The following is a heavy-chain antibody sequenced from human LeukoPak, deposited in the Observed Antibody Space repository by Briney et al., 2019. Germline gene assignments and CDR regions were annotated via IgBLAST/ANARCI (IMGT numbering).Heavy chain of an antibody. J-gene: IGHJ4*02. D-gene: IGHD1-26*01. V-gene: IGHV3-7*01. CDR1: GFTFSSYW. CDR2: IQQDGSER. Sequence: GGSLRLSCAASGFTFSSYWMSWVRQAPGKGLEWVANIQQDGSERYYVDSVKGRFTISRDNAKNSLYLQMNSLRAEDTAVYYCARDKVVGATYFEYWGQGTLVTVSS. CDR3: ARDKVVGATYFEY.